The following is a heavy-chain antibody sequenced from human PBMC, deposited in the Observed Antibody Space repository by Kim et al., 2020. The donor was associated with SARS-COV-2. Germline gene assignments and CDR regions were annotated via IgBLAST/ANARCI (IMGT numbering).Heavy chain of an antibody. J-gene: IGHJ4*02. CDR3: ARLDPSGYDPDY. CDR1: GFTVNNNY. Sequence: GGSLRLSCAASGFTVNNNYMGWVQAPGKGLEWVSVIYSDDTTYYADSVKGRFTISRDNSKNTLYLQMDNLRAEDTAVYYCARLDPSGYDPDYWGQGTLITVSS. CDR2: IYSDDTT. D-gene: IGHD5-12*01. V-gene: IGHV3-53*01.